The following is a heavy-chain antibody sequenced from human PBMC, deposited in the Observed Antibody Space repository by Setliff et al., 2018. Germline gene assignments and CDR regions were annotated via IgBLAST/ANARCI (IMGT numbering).Heavy chain of an antibody. CDR1: GYTFNNYG. CDR3: ARGQTLRHFDWPTAFDY. V-gene: IGHV1-18*01. CDR2: ISAYSGET. D-gene: IGHD3-9*01. J-gene: IGHJ4*02. Sequence: ASVKVSCKASGYTFNNYGIIWVRQAPGQGPEWMGWISAYSGETNYAQIFQGRVTMTTDTPTSTAYMELRSLTSDDTAVYYCARGQTLRHFDWPTAFDYWGLGTRGTSPQ.